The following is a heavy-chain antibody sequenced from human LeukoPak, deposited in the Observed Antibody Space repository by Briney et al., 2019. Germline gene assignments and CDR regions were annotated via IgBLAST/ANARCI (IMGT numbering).Heavy chain of an antibody. CDR1: GGSFSGYY. CDR2: INHSGST. D-gene: IGHD3-22*01. Sequence: SETLSLTCAVYGGSFSGYYWRWIRQPPWKGLEWIGEINHSGSTNYNPSLKSRVTISVDTSKNQFSLKLSSVTAADTAVYYCARERRITMIVVVITTQYYFDYWGQGTLVTVSS. CDR3: ARERRITMIVVVITTQYYFDY. J-gene: IGHJ4*02. V-gene: IGHV4-34*01.